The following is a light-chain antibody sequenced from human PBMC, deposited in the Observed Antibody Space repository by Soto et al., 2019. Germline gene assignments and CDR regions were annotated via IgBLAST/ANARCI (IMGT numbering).Light chain of an antibody. J-gene: IGKJ2*01. CDR2: GAS. V-gene: IGKV3-15*01. Sequence: EIEMTQSPATLSVSPGERATLSCWASQSVGSNLAWYQHKPGQAPRLLIFGASSRATGIPARFSGSGSGTEFTLTISSLQSEDFAVYYCQQYNNWPPEYTFGQGTKLEIK. CDR1: QSVGSN. CDR3: QQYNNWPPEYT.